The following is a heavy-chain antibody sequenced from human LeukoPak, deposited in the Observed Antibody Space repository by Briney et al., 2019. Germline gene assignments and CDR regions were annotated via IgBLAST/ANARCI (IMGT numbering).Heavy chain of an antibody. CDR3: ARGASTVTGYFDY. CDR1: GGSISSGDYY. CDR2: IYYSGST. J-gene: IGHJ4*02. V-gene: IGHV4-30-4*01. D-gene: IGHD4-17*01. Sequence: KPSETLSLTCTVSGGSISSGDYYWSWIRQPPGKGLEWIGYIYYSGSTYYNPSLKSRVTISVGKSKNQFSLKLNSVTAADTAMYYCARGASTVTGYFDYWGQGTLVTVSS.